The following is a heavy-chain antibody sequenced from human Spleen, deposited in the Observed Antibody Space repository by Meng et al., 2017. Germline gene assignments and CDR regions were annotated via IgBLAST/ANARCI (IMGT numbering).Heavy chain of an antibody. V-gene: IGHV3-9*01. CDR1: GFTFDDYA. Sequence: SLKISCAASGFTFDDYAMHWVRQPPGKGLEWVSTISWNSRTIDYADSVKGRFTISRDNAKNSLYLQMNSLRAEDTALYYCARDGLGTQDYWGQGTLVTVSS. D-gene: IGHD1-1*01. CDR2: ISWNSRTI. CDR3: ARDGLGTQDY. J-gene: IGHJ4*02.